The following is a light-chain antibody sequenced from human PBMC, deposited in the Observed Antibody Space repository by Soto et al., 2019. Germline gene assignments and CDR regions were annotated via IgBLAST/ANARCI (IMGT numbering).Light chain of an antibody. CDR3: QSFDSSLSGV. V-gene: IGLV1-47*02. Sequence: QSVLTQPPSASGTPGQRVTISCSGSNSNVETNYVYWYQQVAGTAPKLLIYSNDQRPSGVPDRFSASKSGTSASLAITGLQAEDEAEYYCQSFDSSLSGVFGGGTKVTVL. J-gene: IGLJ3*02. CDR2: SND. CDR1: NSNVETNY.